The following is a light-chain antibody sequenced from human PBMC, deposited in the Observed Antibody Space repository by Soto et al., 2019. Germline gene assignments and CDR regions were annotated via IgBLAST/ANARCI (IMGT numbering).Light chain of an antibody. Sequence: DIQMTQSPSSLSASVGDRVTITCRASQSISSYLNWYQQKPGKAPKLLIYAASSLQSGVPSRFSGSRSGTDFTLTISSLQPDDFATYYCQQSYSTPRTFGGGTKVEIK. CDR3: QQSYSTPRT. J-gene: IGKJ4*01. CDR2: AAS. CDR1: QSISSY. V-gene: IGKV1-39*01.